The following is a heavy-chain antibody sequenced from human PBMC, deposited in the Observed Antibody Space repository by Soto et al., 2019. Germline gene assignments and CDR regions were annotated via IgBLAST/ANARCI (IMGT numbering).Heavy chain of an antibody. CDR1: GSSLAGYD. CDR2: ITQSGST. CDR3: ARDPHASAFDV. J-gene: IGHJ3*01. V-gene: IGHV4-34*02. Sequence: VQLQQWGAGLLKPSETLSLTCAVYGSSLAGYDWSWVRQPPGQGLEWVGEITQSGSTNYDPSLKSRVTISMDTSRNQFSLRLSSVTPADTAKYYCARDPHASAFDVWGRGTMVTVSS.